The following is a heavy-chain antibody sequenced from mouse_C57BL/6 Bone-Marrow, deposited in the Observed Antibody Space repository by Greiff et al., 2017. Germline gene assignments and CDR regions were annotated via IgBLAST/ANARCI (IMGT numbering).Heavy chain of an antibody. V-gene: IGHV5-17*01. CDR3: ARQGNNCPWFAY. Sequence: EVKLVESGGGLVKPGGSLKLSCAASGFTFSDYGMHWVRQAPEKGLEWVAYISSGSSTIYYADTVQGRFTISRDKAKNTLFLQMTSLRSEDTAMYYCARQGNNCPWFAYWGQGTLVTVSA. CDR1: GFTFSDYG. J-gene: IGHJ3*01. CDR2: ISSGSSTI. D-gene: IGHD1-3*01.